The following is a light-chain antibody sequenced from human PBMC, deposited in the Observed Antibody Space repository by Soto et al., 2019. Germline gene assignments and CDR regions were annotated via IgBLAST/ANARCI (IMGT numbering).Light chain of an antibody. J-gene: IGKJ1*01. V-gene: IGKV3-20*01. CDR2: GAS. CDR1: QSVSSNS. Sequence: EIVLTQSPGTLSLSPGERATLSCRASQSVSSNSLAWYQQKPGQAPRLLIYGASSRASGIPDRFSGSGSGTDFTLTISRLEPEDLAVYYCQQCDTSRTWTLGPGTKVDI. CDR3: QQCDTSRTWT.